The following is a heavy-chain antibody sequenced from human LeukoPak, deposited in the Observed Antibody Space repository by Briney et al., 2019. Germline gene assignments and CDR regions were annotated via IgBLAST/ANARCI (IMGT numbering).Heavy chain of an antibody. CDR1: GGSISSGDYY. D-gene: IGHD3-10*01. CDR2: IYYSGST. CDR3: ARGRAPDY. Sequence: SETLSLTCTVSGGSISSGDYYWSWIRQPPGKGLEWTGYIYYSGSTYCNPSLKSRVTISVDTSKDQFSLKLSSVTAADTAVYYCARGRAPDYWGQGTLVTVSS. J-gene: IGHJ4*02. V-gene: IGHV4-30-4*01.